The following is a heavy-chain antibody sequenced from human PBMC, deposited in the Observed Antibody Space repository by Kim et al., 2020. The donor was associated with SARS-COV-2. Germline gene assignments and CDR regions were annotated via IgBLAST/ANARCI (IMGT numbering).Heavy chain of an antibody. CDR2: IYYSGST. D-gene: IGHD3-3*01. Sequence: SETLSLTCTVSGGSISSGDYYWSWIRQPPGKGLEWIGYIYYSGSTYYNPSLKSRVTISVDTSKNQFSLKLSSVTAADTAVYYCARVYAGDSTIFGVVISFDYWGQGTLVTVSS. CDR3: ARVYAGDSTIFGVVISFDY. J-gene: IGHJ4*02. V-gene: IGHV4-30-4*01. CDR1: GGSISSGDYY.